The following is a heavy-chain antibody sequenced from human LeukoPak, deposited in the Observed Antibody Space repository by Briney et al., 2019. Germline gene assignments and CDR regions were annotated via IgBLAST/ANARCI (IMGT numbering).Heavy chain of an antibody. CDR2: ISSSSSYI. D-gene: IGHD5-18*01. Sequence: GGSLRLSCAASGFTFSSYSMNWVRQAPGKGLEWVSSISSSSSYIYYADSVKGRFTISRDNAKNSLYLQMNSLRAEDTAVYYCARVRDTAMAKEVDYYYYMDVWGKGTTVTVSS. J-gene: IGHJ6*03. CDR1: GFTFSSYS. V-gene: IGHV3-21*01. CDR3: ARVRDTAMAKEVDYYYYMDV.